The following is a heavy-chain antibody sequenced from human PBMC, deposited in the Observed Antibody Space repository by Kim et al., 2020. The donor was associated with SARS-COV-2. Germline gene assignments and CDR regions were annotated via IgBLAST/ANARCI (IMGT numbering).Heavy chain of an antibody. J-gene: IGHJ4*01. CDR2: IYYSGST. D-gene: IGHD3-9*01. Sequence: SETLSLTCTVSGGSVSSGSYYWSWIRQPPGKGLEWIAYIYYSGSTSYNPSLKSRLTISVDTSKNQFSLKLSSVTAADTAVYYCARALRPHLTVARFDYWG. CDR1: GGSVSSGSYY. V-gene: IGHV4-61*01. CDR3: ARALRPHLTVARFDY.